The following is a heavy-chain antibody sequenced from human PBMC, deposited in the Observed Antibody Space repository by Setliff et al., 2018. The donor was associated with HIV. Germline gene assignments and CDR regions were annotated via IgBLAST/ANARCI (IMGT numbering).Heavy chain of an antibody. CDR1: GGSISSSTTYY. CDR2: MYYTGSS. D-gene: IGHD1-7*01. V-gene: IGHV4-39*01. Sequence: PETLSLTCTVSGGSISSSTTYYWGWIRQPPGKGLEWIGSMYYTGSSYYYPSLKSRVTISVDTSKNQFSLEVNTVTATDTAVYYCASQSVGWNYYLDYWGQGTLVTVSS. J-gene: IGHJ4*02. CDR3: ASQSVGWNYYLDY.